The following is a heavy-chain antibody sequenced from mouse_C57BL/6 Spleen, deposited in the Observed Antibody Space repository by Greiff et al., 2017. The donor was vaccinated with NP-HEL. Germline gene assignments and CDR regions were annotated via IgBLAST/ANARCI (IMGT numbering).Heavy chain of an antibody. Sequence: VQLQQPGAELVRPGTSVKLSCKASGYTFTSYWMHWVKQRPGQGLEWIGVIDPSDSYTNYNQKFKGKATLTVDTSSSTAYMQLSSLTSEDSAVYYCARRGGYYPVGFDVWGTGTTVTVSS. CDR3: ARRGGYYPVGFDV. J-gene: IGHJ1*03. CDR2: IDPSDSYT. CDR1: GYTFTSYW. V-gene: IGHV1-59*01. D-gene: IGHD2-3*01.